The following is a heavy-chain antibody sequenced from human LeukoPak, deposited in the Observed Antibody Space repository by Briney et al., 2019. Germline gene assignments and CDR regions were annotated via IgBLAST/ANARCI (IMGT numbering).Heavy chain of an antibody. Sequence: SETLSLTCAVYGGSFSGYYWSWIRQPPGKGLEWIGEINHSGSTNYNPSLKSRVTISVDTSKNQFSLKLSSVTAADTAVNYCARGRVAAAGINWFDPWGQGTLVTVSS. V-gene: IGHV4-34*01. CDR2: INHSGST. CDR3: ARGRVAAAGINWFDP. CDR1: GGSFSGYY. J-gene: IGHJ5*02. D-gene: IGHD6-13*01.